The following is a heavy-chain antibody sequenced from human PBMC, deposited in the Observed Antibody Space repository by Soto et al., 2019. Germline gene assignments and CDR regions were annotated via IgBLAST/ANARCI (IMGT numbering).Heavy chain of an antibody. CDR1: GASISSGGYY. CDR2: IYYTGGT. Sequence: PSETLSLTCTVSGASISSGGYYWSWIRQHPGKGLEWIGHIYYTGGTYYNPSLKSRVTISGDTSNNQLSLSLTSVTAADTAVYYCASFWGGSCSGGSCYGEVDYWGQGTLVTVSS. CDR3: ASFWGGSCSGGSCYGEVDY. V-gene: IGHV4-31*03. J-gene: IGHJ4*02. D-gene: IGHD2-15*01.